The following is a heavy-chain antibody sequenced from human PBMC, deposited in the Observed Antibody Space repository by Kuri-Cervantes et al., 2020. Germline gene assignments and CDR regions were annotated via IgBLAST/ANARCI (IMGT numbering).Heavy chain of an antibody. Sequence: ASVKVSCKASGYTFTSYYMHWVRQAPGQGLEWMGIINPSGGSTSYAQKFQGRVTMTRDTSTSTVYMELSSLRSDDTAVYYCARETTCGGDCYLFDYWGQGTLVTVSS. CDR1: GYTFTSYY. CDR2: INPSGGST. CDR3: ARETTCGGDCYLFDY. V-gene: IGHV1-46*01. J-gene: IGHJ4*02. D-gene: IGHD2-21*01.